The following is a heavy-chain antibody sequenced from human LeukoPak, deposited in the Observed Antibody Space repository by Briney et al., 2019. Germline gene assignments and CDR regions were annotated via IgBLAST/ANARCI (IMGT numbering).Heavy chain of an antibody. CDR2: IKQDGSEK. J-gene: IGHJ4*02. Sequence: GGSLRLSCAASGFTLSAYWMSWVRQAPGKGLEWVANIKQDGSEKYYVDSVRGRFTISRDNAKNSLYLQMNSLRAEDTAVYYCARWAYWGQGTLVSVSS. V-gene: IGHV3-7*05. CDR1: GFTLSAYW. CDR3: ARWAY.